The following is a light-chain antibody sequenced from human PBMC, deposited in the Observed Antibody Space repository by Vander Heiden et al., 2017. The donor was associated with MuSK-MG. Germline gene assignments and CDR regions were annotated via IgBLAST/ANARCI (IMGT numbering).Light chain of an antibody. J-gene: IGKJ1*01. CDR1: QSISTY. V-gene: IGKV1-39*01. Sequence: DIQMTQFPSSLSASVGDRITITCRASQSISTYLNWYQQKPGKAPKVLISGASSLDSGVPSRIRGRGPGTEFTLTISRLQPADLATYYCQQRDTTSWTFGQGTKVXMK. CDR2: GAS. CDR3: QQRDTTSWT.